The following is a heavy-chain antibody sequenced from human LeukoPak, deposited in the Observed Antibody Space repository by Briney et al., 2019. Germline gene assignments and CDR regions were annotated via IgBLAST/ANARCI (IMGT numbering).Heavy chain of an antibody. CDR3: VKEGRLLPPAN. CDR1: GFTFSSYS. J-gene: IGHJ4*02. Sequence: GGSLRLSCAASGFTFSSYSMNWVRQAPGKGLEWVSSISSSSSYIYYADSVKGRFTISRDNAKNSLYLQMNSLRAEDTAVYYCVKEGRLLPPANWGQGTLVTVSS. D-gene: IGHD2-15*01. CDR2: ISSSSSYI. V-gene: IGHV3-21*01.